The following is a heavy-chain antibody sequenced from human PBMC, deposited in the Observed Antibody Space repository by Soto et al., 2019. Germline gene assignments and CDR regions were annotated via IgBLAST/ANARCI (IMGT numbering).Heavy chain of an antibody. CDR2: ISAYNGNT. CDR1: GYTFTIYG. CDR3: ARSVYYDFWSGYYTQFDD. D-gene: IGHD3-3*01. V-gene: IGHV1-18*01. Sequence: ASVKVSCKASGYTFTIYGISWVRPAPGPVLEWMGWISAYNGNTNYAQKLQGRVTMTTDTSTSTAHMELRSLRSDDTAVYYCARSVYYDFWSGYYTQFDDWGQGTLVTVSS. J-gene: IGHJ4*02.